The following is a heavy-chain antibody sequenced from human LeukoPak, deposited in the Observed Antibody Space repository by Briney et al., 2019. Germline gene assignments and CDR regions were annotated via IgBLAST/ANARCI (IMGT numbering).Heavy chain of an antibody. Sequence: ASVKVSCKASGYTFTGYYLHWVRQAPGQGLEWMGWINPNSGGTNYAQKFQGRVTMTRDTSISTAYMELSSLRSEDTAAYYCARMGAGGVDYWGQGTLVTVSS. CDR2: INPNSGGT. V-gene: IGHV1-2*02. J-gene: IGHJ4*02. CDR3: ARMGAGGVDY. D-gene: IGHD3-10*01. CDR1: GYTFTGYY.